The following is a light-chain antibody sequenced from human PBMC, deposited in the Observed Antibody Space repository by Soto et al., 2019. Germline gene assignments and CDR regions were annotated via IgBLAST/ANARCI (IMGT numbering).Light chain of an antibody. Sequence: EIQVTQSPSTLSASAVDIVTITCRASQNVENYLAWYQQKPGKAPKLLIYKASGLESGVPSRFGGSGYGTEFTLTISSLQSDDFATYYCQQYNTYSGTFGQGSKVDI. J-gene: IGKJ1*01. CDR3: QQYNTYSGT. CDR2: KAS. V-gene: IGKV1-5*03. CDR1: QNVENY.